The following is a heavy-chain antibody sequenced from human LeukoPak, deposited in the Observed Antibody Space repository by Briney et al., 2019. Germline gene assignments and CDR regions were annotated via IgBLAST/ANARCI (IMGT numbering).Heavy chain of an antibody. CDR3: ARVWGTRDAFDI. V-gene: IGHV1-69*06. CDR1: GGTFSSYA. D-gene: IGHD3-16*01. J-gene: IGHJ3*02. Sequence: ASVKVSCKASGGTFSSYAISWARQAPGQGLEWMGGIIPIFGTANYAQKFQGRVTITADKSTSTSYMELSSLRSEDTAVYYCARVWGTRDAFDIWGQGTMVTVFS. CDR2: IIPIFGTA.